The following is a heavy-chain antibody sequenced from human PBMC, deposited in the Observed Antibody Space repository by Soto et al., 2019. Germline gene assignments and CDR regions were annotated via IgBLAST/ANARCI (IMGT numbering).Heavy chain of an antibody. V-gene: IGHV3-21*01. D-gene: IGHD5-18*01. CDR2: ISSTSTYI. Sequence: EVQLVESGGGLVKPGGSLRLSCAASGFTFSTSMMKWVRQAPGKGLEWVSSISSTSTYIYYADSVKGRFAISRDNANNSLYLQMNSLRAEDTAVYYCARGAGYSYGFPDYWGQGTLVTVSS. J-gene: IGHJ4*02. CDR3: ARGAGYSYGFPDY. CDR1: GFTFSTSM.